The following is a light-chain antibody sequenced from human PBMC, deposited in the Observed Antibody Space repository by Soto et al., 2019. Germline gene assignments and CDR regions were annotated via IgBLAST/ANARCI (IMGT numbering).Light chain of an antibody. J-gene: IGKJ2*01. Sequence: DIQMTQSPATLSASVGDRVTITCRASQSISSWLAWYQLKPGKAPKLLIYKASNLQSGVPSRFSGSGSGTDFPLTISSLQHDDIQTDYCQQYHADSTFGQGTKLEIK. CDR2: KAS. CDR1: QSISSW. CDR3: QQYHADST. V-gene: IGKV1-5*03.